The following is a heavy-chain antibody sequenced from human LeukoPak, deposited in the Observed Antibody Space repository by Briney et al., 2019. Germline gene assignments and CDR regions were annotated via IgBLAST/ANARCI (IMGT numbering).Heavy chain of an antibody. CDR2: MFYTGIT. CDR1: GGSISSYY. D-gene: IGHD3-16*01. V-gene: IGHV4-59*01. Sequence: PSETLSLTCTVSGGSISSYYWGWIRQPPGKGLEWIGYMFYTGITNYNPSLKSRVTISVDTSKSQFSLNLTSVTAADTAVYYCARDTRGGHDHWGQGTLVTVSS. CDR3: ARDTRGGHDH. J-gene: IGHJ4*02.